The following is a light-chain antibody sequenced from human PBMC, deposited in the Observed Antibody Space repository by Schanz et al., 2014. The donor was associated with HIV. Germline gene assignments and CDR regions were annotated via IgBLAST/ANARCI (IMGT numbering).Light chain of an antibody. CDR2: EVN. Sequence: QSALTQPPSASGSPGQSVTISCTGTSSDVGGYNYVSWYQQHPGKALKLMIYEVNKRPSGVPDRFSGSKSGNTASLTVSRLQAEDEADYYCTSYAGSNNLVFGGGTKLTVL. CDR1: SSDVGGYNY. V-gene: IGLV2-8*01. CDR3: TSYAGSNNLV. J-gene: IGLJ2*01.